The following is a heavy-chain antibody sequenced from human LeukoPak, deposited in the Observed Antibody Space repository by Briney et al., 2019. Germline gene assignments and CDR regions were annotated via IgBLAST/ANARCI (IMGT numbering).Heavy chain of an antibody. CDR3: ASGVGVNFDY. V-gene: IGHV3-30-3*01. CDR1: GFTFSSYT. Sequence: GGSLRLSCAASGFTFSSYTMHWVRQAPGKGLEWVAVISYDGSNKYYADSVKGRFTISRDNSKNTLYLQMNSLRAEDTAVYYCASGVGVNFDYWGQGTLVTVSS. D-gene: IGHD1-26*01. CDR2: ISYDGSNK. J-gene: IGHJ4*02.